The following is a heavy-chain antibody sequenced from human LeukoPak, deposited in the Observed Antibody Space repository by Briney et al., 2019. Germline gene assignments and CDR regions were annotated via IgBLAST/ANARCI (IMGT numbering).Heavy chain of an antibody. CDR1: GGSISSYY. CDR2: IYYSGGT. D-gene: IGHD2-15*01. J-gene: IGHJ3*02. Sequence: PSETLSLTCTVSGGSISSYYWSWIRQPPGKGLEWIGYIYYSGGTNYNPSLKSRVTISVDTSKNQFSLKLSSVTAADTAVYYCALVVAATLRVNDAFDIWGQGTMVTVSS. CDR3: ALVVAATLRVNDAFDI. V-gene: IGHV4-59*01.